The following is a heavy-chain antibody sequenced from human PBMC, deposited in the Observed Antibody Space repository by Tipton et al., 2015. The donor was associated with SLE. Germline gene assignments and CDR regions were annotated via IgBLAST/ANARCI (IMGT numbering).Heavy chain of an antibody. CDR3: ARASSEYGEHYFDY. CDR2: IYSGGST. Sequence: SLRLSCAASGFTVSSNYMSWVRQAPGKGLEWVSVIYSGGSTYYADSVKGRFTISRDTSKNTLSLQMNSLRAEDTAVYYCARASSEYGEHYFDYWGQGTLVTVSS. V-gene: IGHV3-53*01. CDR1: GFTVSSNY. D-gene: IGHD3-10*01. J-gene: IGHJ4*02.